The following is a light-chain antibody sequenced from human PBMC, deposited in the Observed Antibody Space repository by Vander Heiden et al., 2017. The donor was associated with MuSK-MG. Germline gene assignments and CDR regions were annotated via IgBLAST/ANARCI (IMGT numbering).Light chain of an antibody. CDR1: QSVTSSH. CDR2: GAS. J-gene: IGKJ4*01. V-gene: IGKV3-20*01. Sequence: EIVLTQSPGTLSLSPGERATLSCRASQSVTSSHLVWYQQKPGQAPRLLIYGASSRATGIPDRFSGGGSGTDFTLTISRLEPEDFAVYYCQQYGTSPPLTFGGGTKVEIK. CDR3: QQYGTSPPLT.